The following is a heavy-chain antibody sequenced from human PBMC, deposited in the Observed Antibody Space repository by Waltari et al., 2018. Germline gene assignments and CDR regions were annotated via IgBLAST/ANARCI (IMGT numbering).Heavy chain of an antibody. CDR2: IWYDGSNK. D-gene: IGHD1-26*01. Sequence: QVQLVESGGGVVQPGRSLRLSCAASGFTFSSYGMHWVRQAPGKGLEWVAVIWYDGSNKYYADSVKGRFTISRDNSKNTLYLQMNSLRAEDTAMYYCAKVVGATRGWYFDLWGRGTLVIVSS. CDR3: AKVVGATRGWYFDL. V-gene: IGHV3-30*18. CDR1: GFTFSSYG. J-gene: IGHJ2*01.